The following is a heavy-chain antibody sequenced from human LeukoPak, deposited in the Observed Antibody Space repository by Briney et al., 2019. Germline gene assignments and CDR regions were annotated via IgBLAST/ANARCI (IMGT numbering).Heavy chain of an antibody. D-gene: IGHD4-17*01. CDR2: IYYSVST. CDR3: ARGSWAPAMTTPPPDFDP. Sequence: KSSETLSLTCTVSGSSISSFYWRWTRQPPGKGLEWIGYIYYSVSTKYNPLLKSRATISADTPKNQASLKLSSGTAADTAVYYCARGSWAPAMTTPPPDFDPWGQGALVTVSS. CDR1: GSSISSFY. V-gene: IGHV4-59*01. J-gene: IGHJ5*02.